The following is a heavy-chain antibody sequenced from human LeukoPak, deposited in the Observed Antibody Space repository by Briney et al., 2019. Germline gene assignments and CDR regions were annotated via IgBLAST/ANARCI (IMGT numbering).Heavy chain of an antibody. CDR3: ATERLGIFEF. CDR1: TFTFSDDY. J-gene: IGHJ4*02. CDR2: ISPGSSYK. Sequence: GGSLRLSCTASTFTFSDDYMGWILQAPGKGPEWVSSISPGSSYKFCADSVEGRFTISRDDAKNSVYLQMNNLRVDDTAVYYCATERLGIFEFWGQGSLVTVSS. V-gene: IGHV3-11*05. D-gene: IGHD3-3*01.